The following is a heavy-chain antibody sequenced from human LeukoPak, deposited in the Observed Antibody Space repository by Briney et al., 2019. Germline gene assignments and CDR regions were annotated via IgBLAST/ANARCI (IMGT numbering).Heavy chain of an antibody. D-gene: IGHD6-19*01. CDR3: AKDRRVSGWPY. J-gene: IGHJ4*02. Sequence: PGGSLRLSCAASGFTFSSYSMNWVRQAPGKGLEWVSYISSSSSTIYYADSVKGRFTISRDNSKNTLYLQMNSLRAEDTAVYYCAKDRRVSGWPYWGQGTLVTVSS. CDR2: ISSSSSTI. V-gene: IGHV3-48*01. CDR1: GFTFSSYS.